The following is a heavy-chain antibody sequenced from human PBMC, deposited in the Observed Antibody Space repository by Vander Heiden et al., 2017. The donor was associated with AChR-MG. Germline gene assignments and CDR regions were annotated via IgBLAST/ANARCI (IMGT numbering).Heavy chain of an antibody. J-gene: IGHJ6*02. Sequence: QLQLQESGPGLVKPSETLSLTCTVSGGSISSSSYYWGWIRQPPGKGLEWIGSIYYSGSTYYNPSLKSRVTISVDTSKNQFSLKLSSVTAADTAVYYCARQTGFWSGYYQSSYYGMDVWGQGTTVTVSS. V-gene: IGHV4-39*01. D-gene: IGHD3-3*01. CDR2: IYYSGST. CDR1: GGSISSSSYY. CDR3: ARQTGFWSGYYQSSYYGMDV.